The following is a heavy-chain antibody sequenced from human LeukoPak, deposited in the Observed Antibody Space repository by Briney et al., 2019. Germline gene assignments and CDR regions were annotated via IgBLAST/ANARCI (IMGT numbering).Heavy chain of an antibody. CDR1: GFILGGYS. CDR3: ARDSGSYYGDAFDI. J-gene: IGHJ3*02. CDR2: ITSSSSSI. D-gene: IGHD1-26*01. V-gene: IGHV3-48*02. Sequence: GGSLRLSCVASGFILGGYSMNWVRQAPGKGLEWVSFITSSSSSIYYADSVKGRFTISRDNAKNELYLQMSSLRDEDTAVYYCARDSGSYYGDAFDIWGQGTMVTVSS.